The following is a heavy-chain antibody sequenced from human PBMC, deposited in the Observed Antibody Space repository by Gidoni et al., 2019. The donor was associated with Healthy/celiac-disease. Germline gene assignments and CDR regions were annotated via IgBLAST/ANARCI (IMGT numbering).Heavy chain of an antibody. D-gene: IGHD3-3*01. J-gene: IGHJ4*02. CDR2: IYTSGST. CDR3: ARESDFWSGYYPDY. Sequence: QVQLQESRPGLVKPSETLSLTCTVSGGSISSYYWSWIQQPAGKGLEWIGRIYTSGSTNYNPSLKSRVTMSVDTSKNQFSLKLSSVTAADTAVYYCARESDFWSGYYPDYWGQGTLVTVSS. CDR1: GGSISSYY. V-gene: IGHV4-4*07.